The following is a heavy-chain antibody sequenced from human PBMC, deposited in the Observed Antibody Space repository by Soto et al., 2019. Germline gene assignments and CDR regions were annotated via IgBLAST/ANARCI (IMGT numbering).Heavy chain of an antibody. CDR3: ARILDSSGYYFDY. CDR1: GYSFTIYW. CDR2: IYPGDSDT. V-gene: IGHV5-51*01. Sequence: GESLKISCKGSGYSFTIYWIGCVRQRPGKGLEWMGIIYPGDSDTRYSPSFQGQVTISADKSISTAYLQWSSLKASDTAMYYCARILDSSGYYFDYWGQGTLVTVSS. D-gene: IGHD3-22*01. J-gene: IGHJ4*02.